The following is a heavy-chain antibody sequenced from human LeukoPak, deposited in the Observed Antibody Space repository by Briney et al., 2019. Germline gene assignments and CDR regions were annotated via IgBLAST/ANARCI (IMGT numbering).Heavy chain of an antibody. CDR1: GGSISSSSYY. CDR2: IYYSGST. J-gene: IGHJ5*02. V-gene: IGHV4-39*02. Sequence: SETLSLTCTVSGGSISSSSYYWGWIRQPPGKGLEWIGSIYYSGSTYYNPSLKSRVTISVDTSKNQFSLKLSSVTAADTAVYYCARDTCTNGVCYPFDPWGQGTLVTVSS. CDR3: ARDTCTNGVCYPFDP. D-gene: IGHD2-8*01.